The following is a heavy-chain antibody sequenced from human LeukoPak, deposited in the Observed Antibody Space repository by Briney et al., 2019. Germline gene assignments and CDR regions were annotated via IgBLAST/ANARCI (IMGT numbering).Heavy chain of an antibody. D-gene: IGHD5-12*01. J-gene: IGHJ4*02. Sequence: GGTLRLSCAASGFTFSSYGMSWVRQAPGKGLEWVSAISGSGGSTYYADSVKGRFTISRDNSKNTLYLQMNSLRAEDTAVYYCAKEGSGYDYRTGWDYFDYWGQGTLVTVSS. CDR2: ISGSGGST. CDR1: GFTFSSYG. CDR3: AKEGSGYDYRTGWDYFDY. V-gene: IGHV3-23*01.